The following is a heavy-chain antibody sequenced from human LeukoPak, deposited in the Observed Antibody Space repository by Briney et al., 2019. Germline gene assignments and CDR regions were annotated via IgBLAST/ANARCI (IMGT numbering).Heavy chain of an antibody. CDR2: LNLDGSTT. Sequence: GGSLRLSCVASGFIFSEHWMHLVRQAPGKGLVWVSRLNLDGSTTSYADSVKGRFTISRYNAGNTLYLQMNSLRVDDTGVYYCARKASGSYWGWGQGTLVTVSS. CDR1: GFIFSEHW. J-gene: IGHJ4*02. V-gene: IGHV3-74*01. D-gene: IGHD3-10*01. CDR3: ARKASGSYWG.